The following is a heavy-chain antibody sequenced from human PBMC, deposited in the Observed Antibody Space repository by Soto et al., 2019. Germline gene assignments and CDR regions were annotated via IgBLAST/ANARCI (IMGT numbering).Heavy chain of an antibody. J-gene: IGHJ4*02. CDR2: IYYSGST. D-gene: IGHD3-22*01. V-gene: IGHV4-59*01. CDR1: GGSISSYY. CDR3: ARESHYDSSFDY. Sequence: SETLSLTCTVSGGSISSYYWSWIRQPPGKGLGWIGYIYYSGSTNYNPSLKSRVTISVDTSKNQFSLKLSSVTAADTAVYYCARESHYDSSFDYWGQGTLVTVSS.